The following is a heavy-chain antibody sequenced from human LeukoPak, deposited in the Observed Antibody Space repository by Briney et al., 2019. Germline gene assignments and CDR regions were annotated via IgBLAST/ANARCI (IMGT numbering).Heavy chain of an antibody. D-gene: IGHD3-3*01. CDR2: IIPIFGTA. CDR3: ASNTYDFWSGYSQNPLDY. CDR1: GGTFSSYA. J-gene: IGHJ4*02. Sequence: SVKVSCKASGGTFSSYAISWVRQAPGQGLEWMGGIIPIFGTANYAQKFQGRVTITADESTSTACMELSSLRSEDTAVYYCASNTYDFWSGYSQNPLDYWGQGTLVTVSS. V-gene: IGHV1-69*01.